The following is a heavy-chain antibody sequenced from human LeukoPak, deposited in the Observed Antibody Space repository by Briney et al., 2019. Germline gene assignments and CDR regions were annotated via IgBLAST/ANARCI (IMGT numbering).Heavy chain of an antibody. CDR2: ISSSGSTI. Sequence: GGSLRLSCAASGFTFSSYEMNWVRQAPGKGLEWVSYISSSGSTIFYADSEKGRFTISRDNAKNSLHLQMNSLRAEDTAVYYCASLYGSGSYYDHYYYGMDAWGKGTTVTVSS. CDR3: ASLYGSGSYYDHYYYGMDA. CDR1: GFTFSSYE. J-gene: IGHJ6*04. D-gene: IGHD3-10*01. V-gene: IGHV3-48*03.